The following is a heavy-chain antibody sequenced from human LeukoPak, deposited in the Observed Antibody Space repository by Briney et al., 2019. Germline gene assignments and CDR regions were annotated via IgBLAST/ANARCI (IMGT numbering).Heavy chain of an antibody. J-gene: IGHJ4*02. CDR2: INPNSGGT. CDR3: ARGVRDYSSTSCYILKGLWY. D-gene: IGHD2-2*02. Sequence: ASVKVSCKASGYTFTGYYMQWVRQAPGQGLEWMGWINPNSGGTNYAQKFQGRVTMTRDTSSSTAYMELSRLRSDDTAVYHCARGVRDYSSTSCYILKGLWYWGQGTPVTVSS. CDR1: GYTFTGYY. V-gene: IGHV1-2*02.